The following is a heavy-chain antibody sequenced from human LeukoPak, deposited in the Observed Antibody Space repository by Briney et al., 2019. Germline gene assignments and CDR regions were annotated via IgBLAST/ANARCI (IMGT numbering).Heavy chain of an antibody. CDR3: AKDKDTPATAQPQRGYFES. CDR1: GFTFSSYG. CDR2: IRYDGCNK. D-gene: IGHD2-15*01. Sequence: PGGSLRLSCAASGFTFSSYGMHWVRQAPGKGLEWVAFIRYDGCNKYYADSVKGRFTISRDNSKNTLDLQMNSLRVEDTAVYFCAKDKDTPATAQPQRGYFESWGQGTLVTVSS. V-gene: IGHV3-30*02. J-gene: IGHJ4*02.